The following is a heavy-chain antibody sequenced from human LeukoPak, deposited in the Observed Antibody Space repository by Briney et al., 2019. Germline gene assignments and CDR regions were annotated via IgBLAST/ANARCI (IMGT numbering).Heavy chain of an antibody. J-gene: IGHJ4*02. Sequence: GGSLRLSCAASGFTFSSYAMSWVRQAPGKGLEWVSAISGSGGSTYYADSVKGRFTISRDNSKNTLYLQMNSLRAEDTAVYYCANPVMVRGVGNTDYFDYWGQGTLVTVSS. D-gene: IGHD3-10*01. CDR2: ISGSGGST. CDR1: GFTFSSYA. CDR3: ANPVMVRGVGNTDYFDY. V-gene: IGHV3-23*01.